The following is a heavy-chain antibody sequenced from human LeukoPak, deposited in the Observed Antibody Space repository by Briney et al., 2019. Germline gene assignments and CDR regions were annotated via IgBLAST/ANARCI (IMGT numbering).Heavy chain of an antibody. V-gene: IGHV1-24*01. J-gene: IGHJ4*02. CDR3: ATHPIVATIRGGRGFDY. CDR1: GYTLTELS. Sequence: GASVKVSCKVSGYTLTELSMHWVRQAPGKGLGWTGGFDPEDGETIYAQKFQGRVTMTEDTSTDTAYMELSSLRSEDTAVYYCATHPIVATIRGGRGFDYWGQGTLVTASS. D-gene: IGHD5-12*01. CDR2: FDPEDGET.